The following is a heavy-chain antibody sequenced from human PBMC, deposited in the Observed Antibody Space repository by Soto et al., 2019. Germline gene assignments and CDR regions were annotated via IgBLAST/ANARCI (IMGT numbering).Heavy chain of an antibody. J-gene: IGHJ6*03. CDR2: IPSSSTTS. CDR1: GFTFSAYA. Sequence: GGSLRLSCAASGFTFSAYAMTWVRQAPGKGQEWVSTIPSSSTTSYYADSVKGRFTISRDNSKKTLFLQMNSLRAGDTALYYCAKGVYDVLGGSYPPLRYIDVWGKGTTVTVAS. V-gene: IGHV3-23*01. D-gene: IGHD3-3*01. CDR3: AKGVYDVLGGSYPPLRYIDV.